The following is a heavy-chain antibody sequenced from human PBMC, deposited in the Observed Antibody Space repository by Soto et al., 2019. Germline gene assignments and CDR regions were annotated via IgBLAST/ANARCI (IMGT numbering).Heavy chain of an antibody. CDR3: ARTASSSSVEDGWFDT. CDR2: INPNSGGT. J-gene: IGHJ5*02. D-gene: IGHD6-6*01. Sequence: ASVKVSCKASGYTFTGYYMHWVRQAPGQGLEWMGWINPNSGGTNYAQKFQGRVTMTRDTSISTAYMELSRLRSDDTAVYYCARTASSSSVEDGWFDTWGQGTLVTVSS. CDR1: GYTFTGYY. V-gene: IGHV1-2*02.